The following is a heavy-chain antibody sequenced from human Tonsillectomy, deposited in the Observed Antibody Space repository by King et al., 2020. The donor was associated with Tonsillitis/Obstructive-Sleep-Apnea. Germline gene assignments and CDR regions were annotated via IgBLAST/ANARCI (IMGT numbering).Heavy chain of an antibody. V-gene: IGHV2-26*01. D-gene: IGHD2-8*02. CDR3: ARTYCPGGACYRSCYYYMDV. J-gene: IGHJ6*03. Sequence: VTLQESGPVLVKPTETLTLTCTVSGFSLSNSTMGVSWIRRPPGQALEWLAHIFSNGERSFNTSLNDRLTISKDTSRSQVVLTMTNMDPVDTATYYCARTYCPGGACYRSCYYYMDVWGEGTTVTVSS. CDR1: GFSLSNSTMG. CDR2: IFSNGER.